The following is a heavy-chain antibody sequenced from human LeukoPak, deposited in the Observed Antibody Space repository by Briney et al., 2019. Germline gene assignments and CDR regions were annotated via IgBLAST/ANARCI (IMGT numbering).Heavy chain of an antibody. J-gene: IGHJ5*02. CDR3: ARQEGKVAASSCFDP. D-gene: IGHD2-15*01. Sequence: PSETLSPTCTVSGGSLSRYYWNWIRQSPGKGLEWIGFIYYSGSTSYNPSLESRVTISVDTSKNQFSLRLASVTAADTAVYYCARQEGKVAASSCFDPWGQGTLVTVSS. CDR1: GGSLSRYY. V-gene: IGHV4-59*08. CDR2: IYYSGST.